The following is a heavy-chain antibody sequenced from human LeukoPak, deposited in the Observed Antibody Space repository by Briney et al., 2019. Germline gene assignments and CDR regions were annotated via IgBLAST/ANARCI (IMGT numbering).Heavy chain of an antibody. V-gene: IGHV1-2*02. J-gene: IGHJ4*02. CDR2: INPNSGGT. CDR3: AIAHGSGSTGLY. CDR1: GYTFTGYY. Sequence: ASVKVSCKASGYTFTGYYMHWVRQAPGQGLEWMGWINPNSGGTNYAQKFQGRVTMTRDTSISTAYMELSRLRSDDTAVYYCAIAHGSGSTGLYWGQGTLVTVSS. D-gene: IGHD3-10*01.